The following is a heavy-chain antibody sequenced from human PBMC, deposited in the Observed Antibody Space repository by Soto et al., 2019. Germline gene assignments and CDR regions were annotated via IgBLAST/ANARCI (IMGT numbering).Heavy chain of an antibody. CDR1: GGSFSGYY. CDR3: ARGNYGGNRPRGFQH. D-gene: IGHD4-17*01. V-gene: IGHV4-34*01. Sequence: KTSETLSLTCAVYGGSFSGYYWSWIRQPPGKGLEWIGEINHSGSTNYNPSLKSRVTISVDTSKNQFSLKLSSVTAADTAVYYCARGNYGGNRPRGFQHWGQGTLVTVSS. CDR2: INHSGST. J-gene: IGHJ1*01.